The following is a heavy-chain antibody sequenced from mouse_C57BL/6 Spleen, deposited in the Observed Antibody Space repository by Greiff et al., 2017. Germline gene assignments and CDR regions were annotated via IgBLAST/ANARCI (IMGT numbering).Heavy chain of an antibody. Sequence: QVQLQQPGAELVRPGSSVKLSCKASGYTFTSYWMPWVKQRPIQGLEWIGNIDPSDSDTHSNQKFKDKATLTIDKSSSTAYMQLSRLTADDSAVYDCARYHPYSSYDYWGEGTTLTVAS. CDR2: IDPSDSDT. J-gene: IGHJ2*01. D-gene: IGHD2-5*01. CDR1: GYTFTSYW. V-gene: IGHV1-52*01. CDR3: ARYHPYSSYDY.